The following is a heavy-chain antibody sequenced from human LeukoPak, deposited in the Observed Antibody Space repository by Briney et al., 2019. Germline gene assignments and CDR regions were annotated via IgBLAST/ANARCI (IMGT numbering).Heavy chain of an antibody. V-gene: IGHV1-18*01. D-gene: IGHD2-2*01. CDR1: GYTFTSYG. CDR3: ARGWIIIPFAMDY. CDR2: ISGYNGNT. Sequence: GASVKVSCKASGYTFTSYGISWVRQAPGQGLEWMGWISGYNGNTRYAQNFQGRFTMTTDTSTSTAYMELRSLRSDDTAVYYCARGWIIIPFAMDYWGLGTLVAVSS. J-gene: IGHJ4*02.